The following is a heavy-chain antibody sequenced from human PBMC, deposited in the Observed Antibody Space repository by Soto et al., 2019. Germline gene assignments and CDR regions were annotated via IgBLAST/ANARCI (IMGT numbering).Heavy chain of an antibody. V-gene: IGHV1-69*01. Sequence: QVQLVQSGAEVKKPGSSVKVSCKASGGPFSSFVISWVRQAPGQGLEWMGGIIPFFGTPNYAQKFQGRVTITADESTSTAYMALSSLKSEDTARYYCARDASTSSWDYYCPMDVWGQGTTVTVSS. CDR3: ARDASTSSWDYYCPMDV. D-gene: IGHD6-6*01. CDR1: GGPFSSFV. J-gene: IGHJ6*02. CDR2: IIPFFGTP.